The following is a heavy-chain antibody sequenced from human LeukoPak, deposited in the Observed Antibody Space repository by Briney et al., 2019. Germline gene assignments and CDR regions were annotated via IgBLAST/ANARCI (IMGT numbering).Heavy chain of an antibody. D-gene: IGHD2-15*01. Sequence: KPGGSLRLSCAASGFYFSSSSMNWVRQAPGKGLEFVSAISPSSSYIYYADSVKGRFTISRDDAKNSLFLQMNSLRAEDTAVYYCAREGGYCSGGSCRFFDYWGQGTLVTVSS. V-gene: IGHV3-21*06. J-gene: IGHJ4*02. CDR1: GFYFSSSS. CDR3: AREGGYCSGGSCRFFDY. CDR2: ISPSSSYI.